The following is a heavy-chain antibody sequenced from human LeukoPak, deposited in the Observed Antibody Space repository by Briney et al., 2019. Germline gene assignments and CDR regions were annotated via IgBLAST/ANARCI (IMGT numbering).Heavy chain of an antibody. CDR1: GYTFTSYA. D-gene: IGHD3-22*01. J-gene: IGHJ4*02. CDR3: ARESGYYYDSSGPDPGGY. CDR2: INTNTGNP. Sequence: ASVKVSCKASGYTFTSYAMNWVRQAPGQGLEWMGWINTNTGNPTYAQGFTGRFVFSLDTSVSTTYLQISSLKAEDTAVYYCARESGYYYDSSGPDPGGYWGQGTLVTVSS. V-gene: IGHV7-4-1*02.